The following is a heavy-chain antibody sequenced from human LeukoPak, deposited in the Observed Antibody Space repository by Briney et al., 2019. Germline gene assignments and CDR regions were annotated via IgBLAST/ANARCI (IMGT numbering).Heavy chain of an antibody. CDR2: INTNTGNP. CDR1: GYTFTSYA. CDR3: ARALGYCTHGVCYFNWFDP. Sequence: ASVKVSCKASGYTFTSYAMNWVRQAPGQGREWMGWINTNTGNPTYAQGFTGRFVFSLDTSVSTAYLQISSLKAEDTAVYYCARALGYCTHGVCYFNWFDPWGQGTLVTVSS. J-gene: IGHJ5*02. V-gene: IGHV7-4-1*02. D-gene: IGHD2-8*01.